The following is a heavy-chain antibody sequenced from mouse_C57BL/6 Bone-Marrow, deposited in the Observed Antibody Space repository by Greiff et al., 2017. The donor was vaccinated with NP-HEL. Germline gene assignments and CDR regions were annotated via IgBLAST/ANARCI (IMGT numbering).Heavy chain of an antibody. V-gene: IGHV1-50*01. Sequence: QVHVKQPGAELVKPGASVKLSCKASGYTFTSYWMQWVKQRPGQGLEWIGEIDPSDSYTNYNQKFKGKATLTVDTSSSTAYMQLSSLTSEDSAVYYCARILGRWYFDVWGTGTTVTVSS. CDR3: ARILGRWYFDV. CDR2: IDPSDSYT. J-gene: IGHJ1*03. CDR1: GYTFTSYW. D-gene: IGHD4-1*01.